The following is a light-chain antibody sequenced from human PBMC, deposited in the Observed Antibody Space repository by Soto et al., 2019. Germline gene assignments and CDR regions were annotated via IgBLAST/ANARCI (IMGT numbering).Light chain of an antibody. V-gene: IGLV2-8*01. CDR3: SSYAGSNNLGV. Sequence: QSALTQPPSASGSPGQSVTISCTGTSSDVGGYNYVSWYQQHTGKAPKLMIYEVSKRPPKIPDRFSGSKSGNTASLTVSGLQAEDEADYYCSSYAGSNNLGVFGTGTKVTVL. J-gene: IGLJ1*01. CDR2: EVS. CDR1: SSDVGGYNY.